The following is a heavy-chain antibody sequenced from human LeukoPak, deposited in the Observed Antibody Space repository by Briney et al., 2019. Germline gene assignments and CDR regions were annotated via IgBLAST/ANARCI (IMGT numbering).Heavy chain of an antibody. Sequence: GGSLRLSCAASGFTFSSYAMSWVRQAPGKGLEWVSAISGSGGSTYYADSVKGRFTISRDNSKNTLYLQMNSLRAEDTAVYYCARDQKTQRDYGDYVDYFDYWGQGTLVTVSS. V-gene: IGHV3-23*01. CDR1: GFTFSSYA. CDR2: ISGSGGST. D-gene: IGHD4-17*01. J-gene: IGHJ4*02. CDR3: ARDQKTQRDYGDYVDYFDY.